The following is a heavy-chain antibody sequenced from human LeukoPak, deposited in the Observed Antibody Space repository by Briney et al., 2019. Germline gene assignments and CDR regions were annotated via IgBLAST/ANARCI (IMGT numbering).Heavy chain of an antibody. CDR2: ISYDGSNT. D-gene: IGHD3-22*01. CDR3: ARDLNRYYDSSGYASGY. J-gene: IGHJ4*02. Sequence: PGGSLRLSCAASGFTFSSHGMHWVRQAPGKGLEWVAVISYDGSNTYYADSVKGRFTISRDNSENTLYLQMNSLRSDDTAVYYCARDLNRYYDSSGYASGYWGQGTLVTVSS. CDR1: GFTFSSHG. V-gene: IGHV3-30*03.